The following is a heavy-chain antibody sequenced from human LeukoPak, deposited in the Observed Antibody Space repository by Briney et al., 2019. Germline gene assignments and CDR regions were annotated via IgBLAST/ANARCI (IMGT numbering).Heavy chain of an antibody. V-gene: IGHV1-2*02. CDR2: INPNSGGT. D-gene: IGHD1-26*01. CDR3: AREGPIVGATHLVDY. J-gene: IGHJ4*02. Sequence: ASVKVSCKASRYTLTHYYVHWVRQAPGQSLEGMGWINPNSGGTNYAQKFQGRVTMTRDTSISTAYMELSRPRSDDTAEYYCAREGPIVGATHLVDYWGQGTLVTVSS. CDR1: RYTLTHYY.